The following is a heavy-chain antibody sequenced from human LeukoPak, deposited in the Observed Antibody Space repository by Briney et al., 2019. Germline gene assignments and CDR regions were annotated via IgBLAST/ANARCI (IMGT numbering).Heavy chain of an antibody. V-gene: IGHV4-39*01. CDR1: GGSISSSSYY. Sequence: SETLSLTCTVSGGSISSSSYYWGWIRQPPGKGLEWIGSIYYSGSTYYNPPHKSRVTISVDTSKNQFSLKLSSVTAADTAVYYCARGDDSSGYYDGYFDYWGQGTLVTVSS. D-gene: IGHD3-22*01. CDR3: ARGDDSSGYYDGYFDY. CDR2: IYYSGST. J-gene: IGHJ4*02.